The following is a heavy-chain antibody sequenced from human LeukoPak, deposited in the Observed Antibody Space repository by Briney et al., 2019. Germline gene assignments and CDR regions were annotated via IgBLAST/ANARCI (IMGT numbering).Heavy chain of an antibody. J-gene: IGHJ6*02. Sequence: SQTLSLTCTVSGGSISSGDYYWSWIRQPPGKGLEWIGYIYYSGSTYYNPSLKSRVTISVDTSKNQFSLKLSSVTAADTAVYYCTRYGDSDYYYYGMDVWGQGTTVTVSS. V-gene: IGHV4-30-4*01. CDR2: IYYSGST. D-gene: IGHD4-17*01. CDR1: GGSISSGDYY. CDR3: TRYGDSDYYYYGMDV.